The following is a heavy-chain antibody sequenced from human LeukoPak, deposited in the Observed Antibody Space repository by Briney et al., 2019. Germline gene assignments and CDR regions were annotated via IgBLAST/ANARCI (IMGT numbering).Heavy chain of an antibody. CDR2: IRSKAYGGTT. D-gene: IGHD2-2*01. Sequence: PGRSLRLSCTASGFTFSDYAMSWVRQAPGKGLEWVGFIRSKAYGGTTEYAASVKGIFTISRDDSKSITYLEMNSLITEDTAVYYCTRGNQVLLYFFDYWGQGTLATVSS. CDR3: TRGNQVLLYFFDY. V-gene: IGHV3-49*04. J-gene: IGHJ4*02. CDR1: GFTFSDYA.